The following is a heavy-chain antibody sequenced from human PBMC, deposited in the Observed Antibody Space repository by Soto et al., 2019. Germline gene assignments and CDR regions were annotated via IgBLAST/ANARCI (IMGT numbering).Heavy chain of an antibody. V-gene: IGHV3-23*01. Sequence: PGGSLRLSCAASGFTFKNFAVSWVRQAPGKGIEWVSAIGGSGSSANYADSVKGRFTVSRDDSKSTLYLQMSGLRADDTAVYYCARDRDTAMVLIVYWGQGTLVTVSS. CDR1: GFTFKNFA. D-gene: IGHD5-18*01. CDR3: ARDRDTAMVLIVY. CDR2: IGGSGSSA. J-gene: IGHJ4*02.